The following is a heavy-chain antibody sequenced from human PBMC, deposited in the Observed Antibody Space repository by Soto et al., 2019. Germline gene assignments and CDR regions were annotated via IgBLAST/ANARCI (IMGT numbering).Heavy chain of an antibody. D-gene: IGHD6-13*01. CDR1: GFTFSSYA. CDR2: ISGSGGSA. CDR3: AKDPLSTWQSNWFGP. V-gene: IGHV3-23*01. Sequence: PGGSLRLSCAASGFTFSSYAMSWVRQAPGEGLEWVSAISGSGGSAYYADSVKGRCTISRDNSKNTLWLQMNSLRAEDTAVYYCAKDPLSTWQSNWFGPWGEGTLVTVSS. J-gene: IGHJ5*02.